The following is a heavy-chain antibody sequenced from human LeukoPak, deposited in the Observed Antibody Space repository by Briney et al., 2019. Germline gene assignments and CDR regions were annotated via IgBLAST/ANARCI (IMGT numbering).Heavy chain of an antibody. Sequence: GGSLRLSCAASGFTFDDYGMSWVRQAPGKGLEWVSGINWNGGSTGYADSVKGRFTISRDSAKNCLYLQMKSLRAEDTALYYCAREMARGYYGSGSYYNVPDYWGQGTLVTVSS. V-gene: IGHV3-20*04. CDR3: AREMARGYYGSGSYYNVPDY. CDR2: INWNGGST. CDR1: GFTFDDYG. D-gene: IGHD3-10*01. J-gene: IGHJ4*02.